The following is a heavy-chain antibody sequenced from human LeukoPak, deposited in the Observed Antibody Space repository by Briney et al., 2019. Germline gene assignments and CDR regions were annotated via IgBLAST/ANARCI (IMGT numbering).Heavy chain of an antibody. CDR1: GGTFSSYA. CDR3: ARCSPGDSSNFYAVLQY. D-gene: IGHD3-22*01. Sequence: ASVKVSCKASGGTFSSYAISWVRQAPGQGLEWLGRIIPVFGTTTYAQKFQAKVTMTADKSTNTAYLEISSLTSDDTAVYYCARCSPGDSSNFYAVLQYWGQGTQVTVST. V-gene: IGHV1-69*06. CDR2: IIPVFGTT. J-gene: IGHJ4*02.